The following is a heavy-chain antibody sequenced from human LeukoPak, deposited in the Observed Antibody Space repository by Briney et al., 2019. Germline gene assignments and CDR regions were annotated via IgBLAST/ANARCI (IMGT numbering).Heavy chain of an antibody. D-gene: IGHD3-10*01. CDR3: ARDPTAFASWFDP. CDR1: GFTFSDYY. J-gene: IGHJ5*02. Sequence: GSLRLSCAASGFTFSDYYMSWIRQAPGKGLEWVSYISSGGSAIYYADSVKARFTISRDNAKNSLYLQMNSLRAEDTAVYYCARDPTAFASWFDPWGQGTLVTVSS. CDR2: ISSGGSAI. V-gene: IGHV3-11*01.